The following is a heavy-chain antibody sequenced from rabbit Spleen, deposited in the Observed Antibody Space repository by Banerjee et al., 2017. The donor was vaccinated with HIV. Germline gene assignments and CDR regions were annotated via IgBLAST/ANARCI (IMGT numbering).Heavy chain of an antibody. CDR1: GFSFGDRDV. D-gene: IGHD2-1*01. Sequence: QEQLVESGGGLVQPEGSLTLTCKASGFSFGDRDVMCWVRQAPGKGLEWIGCIDTGSGTTSYASWAKGRFTISKTSSTVTLQMTSLTAADTATYFCARGVHGEYGPINWDLWGPGTLVTVS. CDR3: ARGVHGEYGPINWDL. V-gene: IGHV1S45*01. CDR2: IDTGSGTT. J-gene: IGHJ4*01.